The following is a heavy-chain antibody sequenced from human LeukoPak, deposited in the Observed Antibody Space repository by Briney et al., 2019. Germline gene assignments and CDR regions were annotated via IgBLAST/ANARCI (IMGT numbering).Heavy chain of an antibody. CDR2: IIPIFGTA. Sequence: VASVKVSCKASGGTFSSYAISWVRQAPGQGLEWMGGIIPIFGTANYAQKFQGRVTMTRDTSTSTVYMELSCLRSEDTAVYYCARDQTLGVAGTEVYYYYGMDVWGQGTTVTVSS. D-gene: IGHD6-19*01. J-gene: IGHJ6*02. CDR3: ARDQTLGVAGTEVYYYYGMDV. CDR1: GGTFSSYA. V-gene: IGHV1-69*05.